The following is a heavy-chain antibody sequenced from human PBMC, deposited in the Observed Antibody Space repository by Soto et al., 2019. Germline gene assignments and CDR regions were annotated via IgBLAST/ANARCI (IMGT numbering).Heavy chain of an antibody. Sequence: GGSLRLSCSASGFTSSSYAMHWVRQAPGKGLEYVSAISSNGGSTYYADSVKGRFTISRDNSKNTLYLQMSSLRAEDTAVYYCVGGYSYGPFDYWGQGTLVTVSS. CDR3: VGGYSYGPFDY. J-gene: IGHJ4*02. CDR1: GFTSSSYA. CDR2: ISSNGGST. D-gene: IGHD5-18*01. V-gene: IGHV3-64D*06.